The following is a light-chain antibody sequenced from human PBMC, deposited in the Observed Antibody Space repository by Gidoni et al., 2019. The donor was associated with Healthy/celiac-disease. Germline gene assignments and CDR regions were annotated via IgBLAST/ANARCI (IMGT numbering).Light chain of an antibody. Sequence: EIVLTQSPGTLSLSPGERATISCRASKSVSSSYLAWYQQKPGQAPRLLIYGASSSSTVIPDRFSGSGSGTDFTLTISRLEPEDFAVYYCQQYGSSLTTFGQGTRLEIK. CDR2: GAS. J-gene: IGKJ5*01. CDR1: KSVSSSY. V-gene: IGKV3-20*01. CDR3: QQYGSSLTT.